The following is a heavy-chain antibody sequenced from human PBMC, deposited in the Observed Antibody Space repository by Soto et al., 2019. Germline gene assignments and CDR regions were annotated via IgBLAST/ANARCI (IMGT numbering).Heavy chain of an antibody. D-gene: IGHD3-10*01. CDR3: AAPRDEYGSGVSWFTYGMDI. CDR2: LDGAGGST. V-gene: IGHV3-23*01. J-gene: IGHJ6*02. CDR1: GFTFSDYA. Sequence: GESLRLSCLASGFTFSDYAMTWVRHVPGRGLEWVASLDGAGGSTYYAGSVRGRFTISRDNSQNTLFLQMKRLAVDDTAIYYCAAPRDEYGSGVSWFTYGMDIWGQGTTVTVSS.